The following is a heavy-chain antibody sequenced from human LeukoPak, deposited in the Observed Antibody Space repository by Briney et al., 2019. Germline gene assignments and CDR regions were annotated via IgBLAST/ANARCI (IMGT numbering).Heavy chain of an antibody. V-gene: IGHV3-23*01. J-gene: IGHJ4*02. Sequence: GGSLTLSCAASGFTFSSYAMSWVRQAPGKGLEWVSAISGSGGSTYYADSVKGRFTISRDNSKNTLYLQMNSLRAEDTAVYYCAKVYYDSSGYKDWGQGTLVTVSS. CDR1: GFTFSSYA. CDR2: ISGSGGST. D-gene: IGHD3-22*01. CDR3: AKVYYDSSGYKD.